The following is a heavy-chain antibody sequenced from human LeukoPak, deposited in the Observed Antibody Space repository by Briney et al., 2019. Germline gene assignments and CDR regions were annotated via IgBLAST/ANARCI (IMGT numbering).Heavy chain of an antibody. D-gene: IGHD3-16*01. CDR2: IYYSGST. CDR1: GDSINSSNYY. CDR3: ARRGRPATGYFQH. V-gene: IGHV4-39*01. J-gene: IGHJ1*01. Sequence: SETLSLTCTVSGDSINSSNYYWGWIRQPPGKGLEWIGNIYYSGSTYYKPSLKSRVTISVDTSKDQFSLKLSSVTAADTAVYYCARRGRPATGYFQHWGQGTLVTVSS.